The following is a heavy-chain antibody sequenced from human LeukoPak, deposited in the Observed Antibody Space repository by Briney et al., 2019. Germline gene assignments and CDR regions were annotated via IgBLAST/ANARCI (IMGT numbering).Heavy chain of an antibody. J-gene: IGHJ4*02. Sequence: GRSLRLSCAASGFTFSSYGMHWVRQAPGKGLEWVGVTSHDGSNEYYEDSVKGRLTISRDNSKNTLYLQMNSLRAEDTAVYYCAKGHGRLPRVDSDYWGQGTLVTVSS. CDR2: TSHDGSNE. V-gene: IGHV3-30*18. CDR1: GFTFSSYG. CDR3: AKGHGRLPRVDSDY. D-gene: IGHD3-16*01.